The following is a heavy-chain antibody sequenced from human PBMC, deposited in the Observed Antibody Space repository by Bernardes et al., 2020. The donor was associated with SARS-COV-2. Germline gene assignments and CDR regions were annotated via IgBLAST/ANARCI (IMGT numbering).Heavy chain of an antibody. CDR1: GFTFENAY. J-gene: IGHJ4*02. CDR3: TTDLPVYGGRDFNY. Sequence: GSLRLSCGASGFTFENAYMSWVRQAPGRGLEWVARIRNKADGGTTDYAAPVNGRFTISRDDSQNMLYLQLNSLKTEDTAMYYCTTDLPVYGGRDFNYWGQGTLVTVSS. D-gene: IGHD4-17*01. CDR2: IRNKADGGTT. V-gene: IGHV3-15*01.